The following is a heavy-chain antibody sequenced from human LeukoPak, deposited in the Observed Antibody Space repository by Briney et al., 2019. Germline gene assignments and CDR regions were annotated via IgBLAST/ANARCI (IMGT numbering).Heavy chain of an antibody. CDR2: IYSGGST. V-gene: IGHV3-53*01. Sequence: PGGSLRLSCAASGFTVSSNYMSWVRQAPGKGLEWVSVIYSGGSTYYADSVKGRFTISRGNSKNTLYLQMNSLRAEDTAVYYCARSGYSYGFSYYYYGMDVWGQGTTVTVSS. CDR3: ARSGYSYGFSYYYYGMDV. CDR1: GFTVSSNY. J-gene: IGHJ6*02. D-gene: IGHD5-18*01.